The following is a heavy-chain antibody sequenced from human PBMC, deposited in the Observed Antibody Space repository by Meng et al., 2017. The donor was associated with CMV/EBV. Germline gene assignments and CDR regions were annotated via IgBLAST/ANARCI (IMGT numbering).Heavy chain of an antibody. CDR2: IFSNDEK. Sequence: SGPTLVKPTETLTLTCTVSGFSLSNARMGVSWIRQPPGKALEWLAHIFSNDEKSYSTSLKSRLTISKDTSKSQVVLTMTNMDPVVTATYYCARIIGILTVDYWGQGTLVTVSS. J-gene: IGHJ4*02. CDR1: GFSLSNARMG. CDR3: ARIIGILTVDY. V-gene: IGHV2-26*01. D-gene: IGHD7-27*01.